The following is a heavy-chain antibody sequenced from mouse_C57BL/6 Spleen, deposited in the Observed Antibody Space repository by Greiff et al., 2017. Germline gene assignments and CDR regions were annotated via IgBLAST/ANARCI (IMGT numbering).Heavy chain of an antibody. D-gene: IGHD2-12*01. CDR2: IDPADGET. CDR3: AREGDYMDYFDY. V-gene: IGHV14-2*01. Sequence: VQLQQSGAELVKPGASVKLSCTASGFNINDYYMHWVKQRTEQGLEWIGRIDPADGETKYAAKFQGKATITADTSSNTAYLQLSSLTSEDTAVYYCAREGDYMDYFDYWGQGTTLTVSS. CDR1: GFNINDYY. J-gene: IGHJ2*01.